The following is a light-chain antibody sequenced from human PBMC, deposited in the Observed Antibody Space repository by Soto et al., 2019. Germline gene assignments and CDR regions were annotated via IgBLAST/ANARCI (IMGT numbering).Light chain of an antibody. CDR1: QSISTW. V-gene: IGKV1-5*01. Sequence: GDRFTITFRASQSISTWLAWYQQKPGQAPNILIYDAFTLESGVASNFRGSGAGTEFSPAISSLQHDDLSTHYCQQYNSCTWTFGQGTKVDI. J-gene: IGKJ1*01. CDR3: QQYNSCTWT. CDR2: DAF.